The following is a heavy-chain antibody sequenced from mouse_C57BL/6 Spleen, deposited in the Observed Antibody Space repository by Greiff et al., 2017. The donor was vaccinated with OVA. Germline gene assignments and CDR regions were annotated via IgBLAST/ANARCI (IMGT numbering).Heavy chain of an antibody. CDR1: GFTFSDYG. CDR2: ISSGSSTI. J-gene: IGHJ1*03. CDR3: ARRSKDWYFDV. V-gene: IGHV5-17*01. Sequence: EVKLVESGGGLVKPGGSLKLSCAASGFTFSDYGMHWVRQAPEKGLEWVAYISSGSSTIYYADTVKGRFTISRDNAKNTLFLQMTSLRSEDTAMYYCARRSKDWYFDVWGTGTTVTVSS.